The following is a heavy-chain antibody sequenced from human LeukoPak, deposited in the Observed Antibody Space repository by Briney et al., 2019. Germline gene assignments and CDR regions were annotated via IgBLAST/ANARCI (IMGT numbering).Heavy chain of an antibody. V-gene: IGHV3-7*01. CDR1: GFTFSSYW. CDR2: IKKDGSEK. CDR3: AELGITMIGGV. J-gene: IGHJ6*04. Sequence: QPGGSLRLSCAASGFTFSSYWMSWVRQAPGKGLEWVANIKKDGSEKYYVDSVKGRFTISRDNAKTSLYLQMNSLRVEDTAVYYCAELGITMIGGVWGKGTTVTVSS. D-gene: IGHD3-10*02.